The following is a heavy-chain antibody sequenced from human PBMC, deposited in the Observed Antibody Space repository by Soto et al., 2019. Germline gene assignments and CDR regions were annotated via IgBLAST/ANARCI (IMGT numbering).Heavy chain of an antibody. J-gene: IGHJ5*02. Sequence: EVRLLDSGGGLAQPGGSRRLSCAASGFTFSSSAMNWVRQAPGKGLEWVSSIRVGGGDTFYADSVRGRFTVSRDISRNTLYLQMNSLRAEDTAIYYCAKCSVGTVRTSGWCNWFDPWVQGTLVTVSS. CDR2: IRVGGGDT. V-gene: IGHV3-23*01. D-gene: IGHD6-19*01. CDR3: AKCSVGTVRTSGWCNWFDP. CDR1: GFTFSSSA.